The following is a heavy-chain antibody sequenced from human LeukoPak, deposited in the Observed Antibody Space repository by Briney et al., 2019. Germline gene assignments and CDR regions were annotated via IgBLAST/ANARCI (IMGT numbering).Heavy chain of an antibody. CDR2: LSGNGGAT. J-gene: IGHJ4*02. D-gene: IGHD3-10*01. CDR1: GFTFSIYA. Sequence: GSLRLSCAASGFTFSIYAMSWVRQAPGKGLEWVSVLSGNGGATTCADSVKGRFTISRDNSQNTLYLQMNSLRAEDTAVYYCAKTTGSMIRGAIAFWGQGTLVTVSS. CDR3: AKTTGSMIRGAIAF. V-gene: IGHV3-23*01.